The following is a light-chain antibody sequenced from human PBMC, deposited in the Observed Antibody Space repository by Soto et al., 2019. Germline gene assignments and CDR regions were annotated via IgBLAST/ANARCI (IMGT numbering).Light chain of an antibody. Sequence: QSALTQPRSVSGSPGQSVTISCTGTRGDVGYYNYVSWYQQHPGKAPKVMIYDVSERPSGVPDRFSGSKSGNTASLTISGLQAEDEADYYCCSYAGSPRYVFGTGTKVTVL. V-gene: IGLV2-11*01. J-gene: IGLJ1*01. CDR3: CSYAGSPRYV. CDR1: RGDVGYYNY. CDR2: DVS.